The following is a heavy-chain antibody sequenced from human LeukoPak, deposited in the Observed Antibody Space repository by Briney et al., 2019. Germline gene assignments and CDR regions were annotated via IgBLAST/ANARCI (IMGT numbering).Heavy chain of an antibody. CDR1: GGSISSSSYY. J-gene: IGHJ3*02. Sequence: SETLSLTCTVSGGSISSSSYYWGWIRQPPGKGLEWIGSIYYRGSIYYNASLKSRVSISVDTSKNQFSLTLSSVTAADTAVYYCARQGCSSPTCYLFALYAFDIWGQGTMVTVSS. V-gene: IGHV4-39*01. CDR2: IYYRGSI. D-gene: IGHD2-2*01. CDR3: ARQGCSSPTCYLFALYAFDI.